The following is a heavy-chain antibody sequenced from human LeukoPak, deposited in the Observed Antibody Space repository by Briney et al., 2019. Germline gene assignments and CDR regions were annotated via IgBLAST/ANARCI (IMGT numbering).Heavy chain of an antibody. Sequence: GGSLRLSCAASGFTFSSYSMNWVRQAPGKGLEWVSSISSSSTYIYYADSVKGRFTISRDNAKNSLYLQMNSLRAEDTAVYYCAKGRALGYCSSTSCYTNWFDPWGQGTLVTVSS. D-gene: IGHD2-2*02. V-gene: IGHV3-21*01. CDR1: GFTFSSYS. CDR3: AKGRALGYCSSTSCYTNWFDP. J-gene: IGHJ5*02. CDR2: ISSSSTYI.